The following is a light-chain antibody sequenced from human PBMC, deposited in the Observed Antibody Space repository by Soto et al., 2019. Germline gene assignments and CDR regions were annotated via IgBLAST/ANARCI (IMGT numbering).Light chain of an antibody. Sequence: AIQMTQSPSSLSASVGDRVTIPRRPTHRTPTPLGWYQQKPGKAPKLLIYAASSLQSGVPSRFSGSGSGTDFTLTISSLQPEDFATYYCLQDYNYPFTFGQGTRLEIK. V-gene: IGKV1-6*01. J-gene: IGKJ5*01. CDR2: AAS. CDR3: LQDYNYPFT. CDR1: HRTPTP.